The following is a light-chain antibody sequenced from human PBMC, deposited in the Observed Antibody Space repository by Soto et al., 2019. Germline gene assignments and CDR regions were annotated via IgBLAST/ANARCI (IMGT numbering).Light chain of an antibody. Sequence: EMVLTQSPAPLSVSPGERVTLSCRASQSVDINLAWYQQKPGQAPRLLIYGASTRATDMSGTFSGRGSGTEFTLTISNVRPEDFAVYYCQQYRSWPRTFGQGTKVDIK. J-gene: IGKJ1*01. CDR1: QSVDIN. V-gene: IGKV3-15*01. CDR2: GAS. CDR3: QQYRSWPRT.